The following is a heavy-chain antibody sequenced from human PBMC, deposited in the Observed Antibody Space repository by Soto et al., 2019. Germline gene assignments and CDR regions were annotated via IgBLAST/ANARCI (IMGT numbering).Heavy chain of an antibody. D-gene: IGHD2-8*01. J-gene: IGHJ3*02. V-gene: IGHV3-23*01. CDR3: AKDLIAGNGLWEPFDM. Sequence: EVLLLESGGGLVQPGGSLRLSCAASGFSFSAYAMNWVRQAPGKGLQWVSGLVGSGGDKNYADSVRGRFTVSRDNSKNTLYLQMNSLRDEDTAVYYCAKDLIAGNGLWEPFDMWGRGTTVTVSS. CDR2: LVGSGGDK. CDR1: GFSFSAYA.